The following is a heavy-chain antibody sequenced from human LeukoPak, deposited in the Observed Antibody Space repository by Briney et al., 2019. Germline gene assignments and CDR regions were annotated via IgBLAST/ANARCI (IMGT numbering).Heavy chain of an antibody. CDR3: ARGPPYCSSTSCYPFFDY. J-gene: IGHJ4*02. CDR1: GGSISSYY. CDR2: IYYSGST. Sequence: SETLSLTCTVSGGSISSYYWSWIRQPPGKGLEWIGYIYYSGSTNYNSSLKSRVTISVDTSKNQFSLKLSSVTAADTAVYYCARGPPYCSSTSCYPFFDYWGQGTLVTVSS. V-gene: IGHV4-59*01. D-gene: IGHD2-2*01.